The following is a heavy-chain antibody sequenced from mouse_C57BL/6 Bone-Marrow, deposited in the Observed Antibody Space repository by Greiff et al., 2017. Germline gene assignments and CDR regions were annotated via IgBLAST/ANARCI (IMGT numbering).Heavy chain of an antibody. CDR3: ARVDYYGSSQYYFGC. CDR2: IHPNSGST. Sequence: VQLQQPGAELVKPGASVKLSCKASGYTFTSYWMHWVKQRPGQGLEWIGMIHPNSGSTNYNEKFKSKATLTVDKTSSTAYMRLSSLTSEDAAVYYCARVDYYGSSQYYFGCWGPGATLTV. J-gene: IGHJ2*01. D-gene: IGHD1-1*01. CDR1: GYTFTSYW. V-gene: IGHV1-64*01.